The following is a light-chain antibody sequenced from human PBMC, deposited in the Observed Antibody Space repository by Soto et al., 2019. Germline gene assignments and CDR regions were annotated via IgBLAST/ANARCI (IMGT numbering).Light chain of an antibody. Sequence: QSALTQPPSASGSPEQSVTISCTGTSSDVGGYNYVSWYQQHPGKAPKLMIYAVSKRPSGVPDSFSGSKSGNTASLPVSGLQAEDEADYYCSSYAGSNLVEFGGGTKLTVL. CDR1: SSDVGGYNY. CDR3: SSYAGSNLVE. CDR2: AVS. J-gene: IGLJ2*01. V-gene: IGLV2-8*01.